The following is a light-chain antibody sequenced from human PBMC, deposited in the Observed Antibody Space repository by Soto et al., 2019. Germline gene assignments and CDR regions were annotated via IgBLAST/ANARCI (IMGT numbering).Light chain of an antibody. V-gene: IGKV3-11*01. CDR2: DTS. CDR1: QSVSNF. CDR3: QQRSNWPIT. Sequence: EIVLTQSSGTLSLSPGKRATLSCRASQSVSNFLAWYQQKPGQAPRLLIYDTSNRATGIPARFSGSGSGTDFTLTINNLDPEDFAVYYCQQRSNWPITFGQGTRLEIK. J-gene: IGKJ5*01.